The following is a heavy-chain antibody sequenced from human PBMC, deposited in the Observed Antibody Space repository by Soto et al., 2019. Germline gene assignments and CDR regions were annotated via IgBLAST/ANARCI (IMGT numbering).Heavy chain of an antibody. V-gene: IGHV3-30*03. CDR1: GFTFSRYG. Sequence: GGSLRLSCAASGFTFSRYGMHWVRQAPGKGLEWVAVISYDGSNKYYADSVKGRFTISRDNSKNTLYLQMNSLRAEDTAVYYCAILNFGGAYYYDSSGPRVYWGQGTLVTVSS. CDR2: ISYDGSNK. J-gene: IGHJ4*02. D-gene: IGHD3-22*01. CDR3: AILNFGGAYYYDSSGPRVY.